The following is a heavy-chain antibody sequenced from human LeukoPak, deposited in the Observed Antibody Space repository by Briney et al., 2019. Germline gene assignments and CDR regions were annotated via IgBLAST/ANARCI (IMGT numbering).Heavy chain of an antibody. CDR1: GFTFNTYD. Sequence: PGGSLRLSCAASGFTFNTYDIHWVRHATGKGLEWVSAIRTAGDTYYSGAVKGRFTISREDAKTSLYLQMNSLRVGDTAVYYRTRKRGGAFDIWGQGTMVTVSS. CDR2: IRTAGDT. J-gene: IGHJ3*02. CDR3: TRKRGGAFDI. V-gene: IGHV3-13*04.